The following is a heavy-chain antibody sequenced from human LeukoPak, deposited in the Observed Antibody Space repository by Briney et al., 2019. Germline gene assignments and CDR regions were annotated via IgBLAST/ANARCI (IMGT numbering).Heavy chain of an antibody. J-gene: IGHJ6*02. CDR3: ARQSHYYGSGSYYYYYYGMDV. Sequence: SQTLSLTCTVSGGSISSSSYYWGWIRQPPGKGLEWIGSIYYSGSTYYNPSLKSRVTISVDTSKNQFSLKLSSVTAADTAVYYCARQSHYYGSGSYYYYYYGMDVWGQGTTVTVSS. CDR1: GGSISSSSYY. D-gene: IGHD3-10*01. V-gene: IGHV4-39*01. CDR2: IYYSGST.